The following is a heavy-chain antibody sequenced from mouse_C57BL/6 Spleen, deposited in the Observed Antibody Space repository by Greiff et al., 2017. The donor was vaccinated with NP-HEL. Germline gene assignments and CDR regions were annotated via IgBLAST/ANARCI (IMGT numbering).Heavy chain of an antibody. CDR1: GYAFSSYW. CDR2: IYPGDGDT. CDR3: AREGVYYDYDGLDY. V-gene: IGHV1-80*01. D-gene: IGHD2-4*01. J-gene: IGHJ2*01. Sequence: QVQLQQSGAELVKPGASVKISCKASGYAFSSYWMNWVKQRPGKGLEWIGQIYPGDGDTNYNGKFKGKATLTADKSSSTAYMQLSSLTSEDSAVYFCAREGVYYDYDGLDYGGQGTTLTVSS.